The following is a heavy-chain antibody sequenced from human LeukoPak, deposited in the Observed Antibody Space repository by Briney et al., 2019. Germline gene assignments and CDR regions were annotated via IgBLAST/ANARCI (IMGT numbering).Heavy chain of an antibody. CDR2: IYTSGST. J-gene: IGHJ4*02. Sequence: SETLSLTCTVSGGSISSYYWSWIRQPAGKGLEWIGRIYTSGSTNYNPSLKSRVTMSVDTSKNQFSLKLSSVTAADTAVYYCAGTRITMVRGVTHNDYWGQGTLVTASS. V-gene: IGHV4-4*07. D-gene: IGHD3-10*01. CDR3: AGTRITMVRGVTHNDY. CDR1: GGSISSYY.